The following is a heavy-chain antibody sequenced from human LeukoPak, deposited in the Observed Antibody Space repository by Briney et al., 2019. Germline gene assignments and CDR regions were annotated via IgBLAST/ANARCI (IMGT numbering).Heavy chain of an antibody. J-gene: IGHJ4*02. CDR2: INPNRGGT. V-gene: IGHV1-2*02. Sequence: ASVKVSCKASRYTFTGYCMHWVRQAPGQGREGMGWINPNRGGTNYAQKLQGRVTMSRDTSIRTAYMELSRLRSDDTAVYYCAREVRCSSTSWHRENDYWGQGTLVTVSS. CDR1: RYTFTGYC. D-gene: IGHD2-2*01. CDR3: AREVRCSSTSWHRENDY.